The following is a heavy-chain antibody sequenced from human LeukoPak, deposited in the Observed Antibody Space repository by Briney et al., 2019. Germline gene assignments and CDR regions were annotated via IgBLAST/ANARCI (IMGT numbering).Heavy chain of an antibody. CDR1: GGSISSSSYY. D-gene: IGHD5-12*01. CDR2: INHSGST. V-gene: IGHV4-39*07. Sequence: SETLSLTCTVSGGSISSSSYYWSWIRQPPGKGLEWIGEINHSGSTNYNPSLKSRVTISVDTSKNQFSLKLSSVTAADTAVYYCARGRRYSGYDLDYWGQGTLVTVSS. CDR3: ARGRRYSGYDLDY. J-gene: IGHJ4*02.